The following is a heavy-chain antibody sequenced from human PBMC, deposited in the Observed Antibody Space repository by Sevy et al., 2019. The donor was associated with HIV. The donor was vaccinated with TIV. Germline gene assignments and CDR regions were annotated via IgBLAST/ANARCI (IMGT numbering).Heavy chain of an antibody. CDR2: ISDDGRST. D-gene: IGHD3-3*01. CDR3: ARDSVTVSGIVLYALDI. J-gene: IGHJ3*02. Sequence: GGSLRLSCAASGFTFSSYSMHWVRQVPGKGLEWVSRISDDGRSTTYADSVRGRFTISRDNAKNTLYLQMNGLRADDTAVYYCARDSVTVSGIVLYALDIWGQGTMVTVSS. V-gene: IGHV3-74*01. CDR1: GFTFSSYS.